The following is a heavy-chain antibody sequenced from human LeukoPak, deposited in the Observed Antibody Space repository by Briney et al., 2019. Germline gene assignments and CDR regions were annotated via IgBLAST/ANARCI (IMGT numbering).Heavy chain of an antibody. V-gene: IGHV3-21*01. Sequence: GGSLRLSCAASGFTFSSYSMNWVRQAPGKGLEWVSSISSSSSYIYYADSVKGRFTISRDNAKNSLYLQMNSLRAEDTAVYYCAKDSRIVAGPYYFDYWGQGTLVTVSS. CDR2: ISSSSSYI. CDR3: AKDSRIVAGPYYFDY. J-gene: IGHJ4*02. CDR1: GFTFSSYS. D-gene: IGHD6-19*01.